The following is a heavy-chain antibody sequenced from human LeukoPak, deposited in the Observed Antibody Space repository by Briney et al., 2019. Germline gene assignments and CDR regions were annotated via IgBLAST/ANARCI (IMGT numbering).Heavy chain of an antibody. CDR2: INPKSGGT. Sequence: ASVKVSCQASGYTFADYYIHWVRQAPGQGLEWMGWINPKSGGTNYAQKLQGRVTLTRDTPSTTAYMELSRLRSDDTAVYYCAKVGDTSGPPFDYWGQGTLVTVSS. CDR3: AKVGDTSGPPFDY. V-gene: IGHV1-2*02. D-gene: IGHD3-22*01. CDR1: GYTFADYY. J-gene: IGHJ4*02.